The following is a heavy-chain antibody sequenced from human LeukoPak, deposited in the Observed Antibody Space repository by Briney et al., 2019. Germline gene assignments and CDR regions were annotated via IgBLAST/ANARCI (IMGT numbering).Heavy chain of an antibody. J-gene: IGHJ4*02. D-gene: IGHD3-10*01. V-gene: IGHV3-15*01. CDR2: IQSKTDGGTT. Sequence: WVRQAPGKGLEWVGRIQSKTDGGTTDYAAPVKGRFTISRDESKNTLHLQMNSLKTEDTAIYYCTTGGHYFGSWGQGTLVTVSS. CDR3: TTGGHYFGS.